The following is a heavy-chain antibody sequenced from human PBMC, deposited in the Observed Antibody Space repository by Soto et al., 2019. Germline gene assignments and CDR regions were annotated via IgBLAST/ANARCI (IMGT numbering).Heavy chain of an antibody. V-gene: IGHV1-2*04. CDR1: GYTFTGYY. CDR2: INPNSGGT. D-gene: IGHD2-2*01. CDR3: ARGDAYCSSTSCANSGGDYYGMDV. J-gene: IGHJ6*02. Sequence: ASVKVSCKASGYTFTGYYMHWVRQAPGQGLEWMGWINPNSGGTNYAQKFKGWVNMTRDTSISTAYMELSRLRSDDTAVYYCARGDAYCSSTSCANSGGDYYGMDVWGQGTTVTVSS.